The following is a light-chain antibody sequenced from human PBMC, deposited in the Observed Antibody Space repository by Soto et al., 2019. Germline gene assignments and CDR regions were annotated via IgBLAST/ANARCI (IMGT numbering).Light chain of an antibody. V-gene: IGLV2-8*01. CDR3: SSYAGSNLV. Sequence: QSVLTQPPSASGSPGQSVTISCTGTSSDVGGYNYVSWYQQHPGKAPKAMIYEVSKRPSGVPDRFSGSKSGNTASLTVSGLQAEDEADYYCSSYAGSNLVFGGGTKLTVL. CDR1: SSDVGGYNY. CDR2: EVS. J-gene: IGLJ2*01.